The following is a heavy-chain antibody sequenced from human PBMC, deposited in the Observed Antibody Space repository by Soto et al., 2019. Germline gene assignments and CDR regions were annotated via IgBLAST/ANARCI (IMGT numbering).Heavy chain of an antibody. J-gene: IGHJ5*02. CDR2: ISAYNGNT. CDR1: GYTFTSYG. D-gene: IGHD5-18*01. CDR3: ARDSLSGYSYGYENWFDP. V-gene: IGHV1-18*01. Sequence: ASVKVSCKASGYTFTSYGISWVRQAPGQGLEWMGWISAYNGNTNYAQKLQGRVTMTTDTSTSTAYMELRSLRSDDTAVYYCARDSLSGYSYGYENWFDPWGQGTLVTVS.